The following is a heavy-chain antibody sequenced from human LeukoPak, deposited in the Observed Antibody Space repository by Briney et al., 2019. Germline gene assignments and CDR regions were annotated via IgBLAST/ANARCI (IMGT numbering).Heavy chain of an antibody. J-gene: IGHJ6*03. CDR1: GFTFSIYA. D-gene: IGHD3-3*01. CDR2: ISGSGGST. V-gene: IGHV3-23*01. Sequence: GGSLRLSCAASGFTFSIYAMSWVRQAPGKGLEWVSAISGSGGSTYYADSVKGRFTISRDNSKNSLSLQMNSLRVEDTALYYCARGGISIFGVVIYMDVWGKGTTVTVSS. CDR3: ARGGISIFGVVIYMDV.